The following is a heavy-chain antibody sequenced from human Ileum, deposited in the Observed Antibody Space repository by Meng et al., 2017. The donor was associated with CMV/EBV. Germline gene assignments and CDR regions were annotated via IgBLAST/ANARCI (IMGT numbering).Heavy chain of an antibody. V-gene: IGHV4-61*01. D-gene: IGHD3-3*01. Sequence: GSLRLSCTVSGVSVNDFYYWSWVRQPPGKGLEWIAYISYNGNTNYNPSLRSRVTISADASKNQFSLRLASVTTADTAVYYCARGWADIRFSGAMDVWGQGTTVTVSS. CDR3: ARGWADIRFSGAMDV. CDR2: ISYNGNT. J-gene: IGHJ6*02. CDR1: GVSVNDFYY.